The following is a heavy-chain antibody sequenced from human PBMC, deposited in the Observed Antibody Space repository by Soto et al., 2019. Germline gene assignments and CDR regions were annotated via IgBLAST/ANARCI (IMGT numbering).Heavy chain of an antibody. V-gene: IGHV4-31*03. D-gene: IGHD2-2*01. Sequence: QVQLQESGPGLVKPSQTLSLTCSVSVGSISSGGYYWSWIRQHPGKGLEWIGYIYCSGSTYYNPSLKSRLTLSGDTSKNHCSLTLCSAAAADTAVYYCASSSSSANSFDYWCRGTLVTVSS. J-gene: IGHJ4*02. CDR3: ASSSSSANSFDY. CDR1: VGSISSGGYY. CDR2: IYCSGST.